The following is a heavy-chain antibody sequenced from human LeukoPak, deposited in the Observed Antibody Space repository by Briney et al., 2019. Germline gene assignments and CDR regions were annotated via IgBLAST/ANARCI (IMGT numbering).Heavy chain of an antibody. CDR2: VSAYNGNT. J-gene: IGHJ4*02. CDR3: ARGGYSYGYGLGFDY. V-gene: IGHV1-18*01. Sequence: ASVKVSCKASGYTFTSYGTSWVRQAPGQGLEWMGWVSAYNGNTNYAQKLQGRVTMTTDTSTSTAYMELRSLRSDDTAVYYCARGGYSYGYGLGFDYWGQGTLVTVSS. D-gene: IGHD5-18*01. CDR1: GYTFTSYG.